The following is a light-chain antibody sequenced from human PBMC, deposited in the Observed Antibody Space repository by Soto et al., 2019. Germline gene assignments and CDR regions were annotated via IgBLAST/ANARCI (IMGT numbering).Light chain of an antibody. CDR1: QSVSSSY. V-gene: IGKV3-20*01. J-gene: IGKJ2*01. CDR2: GAS. CDR3: QQYVNSPYT. Sequence: EIVLTQSPGTLSLSPGERATLSCRASQSVSSSYLAWYQQKPGQTPRLLIYGASSRVAGIPDRFSGSGSGTDFTLTISGLEPEDFAVYYCQQYVNSPYTFGQGTKLEIK.